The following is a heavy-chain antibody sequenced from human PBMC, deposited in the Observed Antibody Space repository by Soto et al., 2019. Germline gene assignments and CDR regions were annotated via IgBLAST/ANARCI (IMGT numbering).Heavy chain of an antibody. CDR3: AKAYDFWSGHYFVD. CDR1: GFTFSGYA. D-gene: IGHD3-3*01. CDR2: ISSSGGST. V-gene: IGHV3-23*01. Sequence: PGGSLRLSCAASGFTFSGYAMSWVRQAPGRGLEWVSGISSSGGSTYYADSVKGRFTISRDNSKNTLYLQMNSLRAEDTAVYYCAKAYDFWSGHYFVDWGQGTLVTVSS. J-gene: IGHJ4*02.